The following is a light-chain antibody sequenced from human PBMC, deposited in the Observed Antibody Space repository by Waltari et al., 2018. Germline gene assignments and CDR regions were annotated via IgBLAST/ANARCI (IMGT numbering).Light chain of an antibody. Sequence: EILLTQSPGTLSLSPGERATLSCRASQSISSNYLAWYQQKPGQAPRLLIYGASSRATGNPDRCSGSGYDTDFTLTVSRLESEDFGVYYCQQYGSSPLTFGQGTKVEIK. V-gene: IGKV3-20*01. CDR1: QSISSNY. CDR2: GAS. J-gene: IGKJ2*01. CDR3: QQYGSSPLT.